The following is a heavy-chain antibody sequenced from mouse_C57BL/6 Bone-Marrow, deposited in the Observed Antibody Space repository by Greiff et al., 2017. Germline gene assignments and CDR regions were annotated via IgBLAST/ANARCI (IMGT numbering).Heavy chain of an antibody. J-gene: IGHJ1*03. Sequence: VQLQQSGPELVKPGASVKISCKASGYAFSSSWMNWVKQRPGKGLEWIGRIYPGDGDTNYNGKFKGKATLTADKSSSTAYMQHSSLTSEDSAVYFCARSRDYYGSSYGYFDVWGTGTTVTVSS. CDR2: IYPGDGDT. CDR1: GYAFSSSW. CDR3: ARSRDYYGSSYGYFDV. D-gene: IGHD1-1*01. V-gene: IGHV1-82*01.